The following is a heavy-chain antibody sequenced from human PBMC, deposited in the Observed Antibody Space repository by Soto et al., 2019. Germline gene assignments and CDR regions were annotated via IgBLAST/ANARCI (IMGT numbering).Heavy chain of an antibody. Sequence: PSETLSLTCTVSDGSISSGGYYWSWIRQHPGKGLEWIGYIYYSGSTYYNPSLKSRVTISVDTSKNQFSLKLSSVTAADTAVYYCARGDNRYSYGLWGQGTLVTVSS. J-gene: IGHJ4*02. D-gene: IGHD5-18*01. CDR3: ARGDNRYSYGL. CDR1: DGSISSGGYY. CDR2: IYYSGST. V-gene: IGHV4-31*03.